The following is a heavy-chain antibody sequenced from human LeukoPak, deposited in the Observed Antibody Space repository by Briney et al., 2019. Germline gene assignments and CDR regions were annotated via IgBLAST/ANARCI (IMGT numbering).Heavy chain of an antibody. Sequence: GGSLRLSCAASGFTFSSYSMNWVRQAPGKGLEWVSSISSSSSYIYYADSVKGRFTISRDNAKNSLYLQMNSLRAEDTAVYYCARDILIPVATSLGAFDIWGQGTMVTVSS. CDR3: ARDILIPVATSLGAFDI. J-gene: IGHJ3*02. CDR2: ISSSSSYI. V-gene: IGHV3-21*01. D-gene: IGHD5-12*01. CDR1: GFTFSSYS.